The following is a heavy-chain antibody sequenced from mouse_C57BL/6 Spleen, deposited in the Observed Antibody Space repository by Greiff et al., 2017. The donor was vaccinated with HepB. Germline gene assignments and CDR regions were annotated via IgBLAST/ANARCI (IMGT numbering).Heavy chain of an antibody. CDR3: ARQLRLQGFAY. Sequence: EVQRVESGPGMVKPSQSLSLTCTVTGYSITSGYDWHWIRHFPGNKLEWMGYISYSGSTNYNPSLKSRISITHDTSKNHFFLKLNSVTTEDTATYYCARQLRLQGFAYWGQGTLVTVSA. CDR2: ISYSGST. CDR1: GYSITSGYD. J-gene: IGHJ3*01. V-gene: IGHV3-1*01. D-gene: IGHD3-2*02.